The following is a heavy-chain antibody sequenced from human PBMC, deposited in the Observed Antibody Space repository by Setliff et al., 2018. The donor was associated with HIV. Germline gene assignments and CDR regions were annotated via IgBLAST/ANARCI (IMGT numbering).Heavy chain of an antibody. CDR1: GYTFTSSD. J-gene: IGHJ6*03. CDR3: ARGAWYTSGWHSSRYMDV. V-gene: IGHV1-8*02. D-gene: IGHD6-25*01. Sequence: ASVKVSCKASGYTFTSSDIYWGRQATGQGLEWMGWVNPKSGNTGYAQKFQGRVIMTRDTSISTVYMELRSLRSEDTAVYYCARGAWYTSGWHSSRYMDVWGKGTTVTVSS. CDR2: VNPKSGNT.